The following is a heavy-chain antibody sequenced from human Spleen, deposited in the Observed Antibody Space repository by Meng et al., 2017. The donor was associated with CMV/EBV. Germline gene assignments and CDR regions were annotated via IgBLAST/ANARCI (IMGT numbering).Heavy chain of an antibody. D-gene: IGHD1-7*01. CDR2: ISSSSSFI. CDR3: ARDGNYFPYY. V-gene: IGHV3-21*01. J-gene: IGHJ4*02. CDR1: GFTFSTYS. Sequence: EVQLVESGGXLVKPGXSLRLSCAASGFTFSTYSMNWVRQAPWKGLEWVSSISSSSSFIYYADSVKGRFTISRDNAKNSLYLQMNSLRAEDTAVYYCARDGNYFPYYWGQGTLVTVSS.